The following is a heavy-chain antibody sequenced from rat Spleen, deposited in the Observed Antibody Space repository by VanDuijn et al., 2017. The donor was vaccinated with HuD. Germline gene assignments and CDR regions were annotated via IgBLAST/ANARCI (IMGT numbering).Heavy chain of an antibody. CDR3: VRQDTSGYSNWFTY. CDR1: GFTFSSFP. Sequence: EVQLVESGGGLVQPGRSMKLSCAASGFTFSSFPMAWVRQAQKKGLEWVASIDSGGVTYYRDSVKGRFTVSSENAESTLYLLMDSLRSEDTATYYCVRQDTSGYSNWFTYWGQGTLVTVSS. V-gene: IGHV5-46*01. CDR2: IDSGGVT. D-gene: IGHD4-3*01. J-gene: IGHJ3*01.